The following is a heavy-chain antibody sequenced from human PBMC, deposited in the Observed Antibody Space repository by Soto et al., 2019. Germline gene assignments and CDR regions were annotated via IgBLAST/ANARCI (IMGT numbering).Heavy chain of an antibody. D-gene: IGHD5-18*01. CDR3: ARERPGAAMVTGYGMDV. CDR2: IYYSGST. J-gene: IGHJ6*02. Sequence: QVQLQESGPGLVKPSETLSLTCTVSGGSFSSGSYYWSWIRQPPGKGLEWIGYIYYSGSTNYNPSLKSRVTISVDTSKNQFSLKLSSVTAADTAVYYCARERPGAAMVTGYGMDVWGQGTTVTVSS. CDR1: GGSFSSGSYY. V-gene: IGHV4-61*01.